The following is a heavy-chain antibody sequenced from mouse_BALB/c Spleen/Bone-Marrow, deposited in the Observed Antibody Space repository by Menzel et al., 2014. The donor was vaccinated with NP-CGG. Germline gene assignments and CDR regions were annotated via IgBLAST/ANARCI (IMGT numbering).Heavy chain of an antibody. D-gene: IGHD3-2*01. V-gene: IGHV1-67*01. CDR2: ISTYSANT. CDR3: ARDISDYVRAMDY. J-gene: IGHJ4*01. Sequence: QVQLQQSGPELVSPGVSVKISCKAFGYTFTDYAIHWVKQSHSKSLEWIGIISTYSANTNYNQKFKGKATMTVDKSSSTAYMELARLTFEDSAIYFCARDISDYVRAMDYWGQGTSVTVSS. CDR1: GYTFTDYA.